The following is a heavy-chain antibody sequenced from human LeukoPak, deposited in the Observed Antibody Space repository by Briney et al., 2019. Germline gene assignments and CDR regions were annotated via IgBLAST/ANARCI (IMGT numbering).Heavy chain of an antibody. CDR2: MYSSGTT. Sequence: PSETLSLPCTLSGGSFSNYYWSWIRQPPGKALEWIAHMYSSGTTTYNPSLKSRVTISADTSKSQISLKVSSVTAADTAVYYCARHLGVGSYPLDSWGPGTLVTVSS. CDR1: GGSFSNYY. V-gene: IGHV4-59*08. J-gene: IGHJ4*02. D-gene: IGHD3-16*01. CDR3: ARHLGVGSYPLDS.